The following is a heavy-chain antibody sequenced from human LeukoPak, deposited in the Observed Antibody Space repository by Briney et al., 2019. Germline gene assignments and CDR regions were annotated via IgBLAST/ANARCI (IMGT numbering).Heavy chain of an antibody. CDR3: AKDACIQLWLPGHFDY. CDR1: GFTFSRYG. V-gene: IGHV3-30*02. Sequence: SGGSLRLSCAASGFTFSRYGMHWDRQGPGKGLEWVAVIRYEGSNKYYADSVKGRFNIYRDNSKNTLYLQMNSLRAEDTAVYYCAKDACIQLWLPGHFDYWGQGTLVTVSS. CDR2: IRYEGSNK. D-gene: IGHD5-18*01. J-gene: IGHJ4*02.